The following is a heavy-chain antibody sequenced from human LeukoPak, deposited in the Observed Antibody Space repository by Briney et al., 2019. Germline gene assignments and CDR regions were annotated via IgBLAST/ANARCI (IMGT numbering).Heavy chain of an antibody. V-gene: IGHV3-21*01. CDR3: AKGGSPSCYSSSGY. Sequence: GGSLRLSCTASGFTFNGYSMNWVRQAPGKGLEWVSSISTSSSYIYYADSVKGRFTISRNNPKNSLYLQMNSLRAEDTAVYYCAKGGSPSCYSSSGYWGQGTLVTVSS. D-gene: IGHD2-2*01. CDR1: GFTFNGYS. CDR2: ISTSSSYI. J-gene: IGHJ4*02.